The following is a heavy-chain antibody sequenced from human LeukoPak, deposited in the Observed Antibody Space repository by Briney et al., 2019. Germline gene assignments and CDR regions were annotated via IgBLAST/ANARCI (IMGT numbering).Heavy chain of an antibody. CDR2: IKQDGSEK. V-gene: IGHV3-7*01. CDR3: AGEDDWNYEDY. Sequence: PGGSLRLSCAASGFTFDDYGMSWVRQAPGKGLEWVANIKQDGSEKYYVNSVKGRFTISRDNAKNSLYLQMNSLRAEDTAIYYCAGEDDWNYEDYWGQGTLVTVSS. CDR1: GFTFDDYG. D-gene: IGHD1-7*01. J-gene: IGHJ4*02.